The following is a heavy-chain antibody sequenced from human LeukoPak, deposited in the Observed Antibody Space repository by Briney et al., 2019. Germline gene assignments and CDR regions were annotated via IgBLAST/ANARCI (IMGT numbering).Heavy chain of an antibody. CDR3: ARAVHWDY. CDR1: GFTFNNYA. V-gene: IGHV3-30-3*01. D-gene: IGHD7-27*01. J-gene: IGHJ4*02. Sequence: AGGSLRLSCAASGFTFNNYAMHWVRQAPGKGLEWVVVISYDGSNKYYTDSVKGRFTISRDNSKNTLYLQMNSLRAEDTAVYYCARAVHWDYWGQGTLVTVSS. CDR2: ISYDGSNK.